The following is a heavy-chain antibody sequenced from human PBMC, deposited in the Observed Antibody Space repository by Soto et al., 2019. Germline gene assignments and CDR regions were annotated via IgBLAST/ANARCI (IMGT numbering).Heavy chain of an antibody. CDR3: AKGSQMWTPDY. CDR1: GYTFTDYA. D-gene: IGHD2-21*01. J-gene: IGHJ4*02. CDR2: ISTGNGNT. Sequence: ASVKVSCKASGYTFTDYAMHWVRQAPGQRLEWMGWISTGNGNTKYSQKFQGRVTITRDTSATTAYMELSSLRSEDTAVYYCAKGSQMWTPDYRGQGTLVT. V-gene: IGHV1-3*04.